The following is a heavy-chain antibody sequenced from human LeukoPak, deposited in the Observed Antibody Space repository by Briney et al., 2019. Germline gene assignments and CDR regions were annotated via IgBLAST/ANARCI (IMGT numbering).Heavy chain of an antibody. Sequence: GGSLRLSCAASGFTFSSYWMSWVRQAPGKGLEWVANIRQDGSEKYYVDSVKGRFTISRDNAKNSLYLQMNSLRAEDTAVYYCASEAYGSGSYYDYWGQGTLVTVSS. CDR1: GFTFSSYW. V-gene: IGHV3-7*01. CDR2: IRQDGSEK. CDR3: ASEAYGSGSYYDY. D-gene: IGHD3-10*01. J-gene: IGHJ4*02.